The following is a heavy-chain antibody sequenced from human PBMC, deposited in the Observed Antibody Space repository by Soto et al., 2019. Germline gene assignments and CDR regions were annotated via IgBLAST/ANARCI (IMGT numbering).Heavy chain of an antibody. V-gene: IGHV3-23*01. CDR1: GFTFTSYA. J-gene: IGHJ4*02. Sequence: GGSLRLSXAAAGFTFTSYAMSWVRQAPGKGLEWVSTITGSGDTTYYADSVKGRFTIPRDSSKNTVSLEMTSLRAEDTAVYFCAKGGRQWLVTSDFNYWGQGALVTVSS. CDR3: AKGGRQWLVTSDFNY. D-gene: IGHD6-19*01. CDR2: ITGSGDTT.